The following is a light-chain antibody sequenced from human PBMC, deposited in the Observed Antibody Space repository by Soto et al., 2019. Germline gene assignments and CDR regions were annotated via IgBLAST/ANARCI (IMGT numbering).Light chain of an antibody. CDR1: QSVTTY. V-gene: IGKV3-15*01. J-gene: IGKJ1*01. Sequence: EIVMTQSPATVSVSPGGRATLSCRATQSVTTYLCWYQQKPGQAPRLLIDGAYTRATAIPARFTGSGSGTEFTLTISGLQHEDFAVYYCQQYNNWWTFGQGTKVDIK. CDR2: GAY. CDR3: QQYNNWWT.